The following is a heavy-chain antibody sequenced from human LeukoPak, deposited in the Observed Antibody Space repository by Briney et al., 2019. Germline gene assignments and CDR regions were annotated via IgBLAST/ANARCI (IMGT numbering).Heavy chain of an antibody. V-gene: IGHV4-34*01. CDR1: GGSFSGYY. J-gene: IGHJ6*02. Sequence: PSETLSLTCAVYGGSFSGYYWSWIRQPPGKGLEWIGEINHGGSTNYNPSLKSGVTISVDTSKNQFSLKLTSVTAADTAVYYCARGPAYYYDSRGYLRYYYYGMDVWGQGTTVTVSS. CDR2: INHGGST. CDR3: ARGPAYYYDSRGYLRYYYYGMDV. D-gene: IGHD3-22*01.